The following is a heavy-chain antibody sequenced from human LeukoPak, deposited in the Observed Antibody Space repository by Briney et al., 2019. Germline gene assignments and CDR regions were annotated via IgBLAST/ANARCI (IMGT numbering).Heavy chain of an antibody. CDR3: AKDGVGATRGYYFDY. V-gene: IGHV3-43D*03. CDR1: GFTFDDHA. D-gene: IGHD1-26*01. J-gene: IGHJ4*02. Sequence: PGGSLRLSCAASGFTFDDHAMHWVRQAPGKGLEWVSLISWDGGSTYYADSVKGRFTISRDNSKNSLYLQMNSLRAEDTALYYCAKDGVGATRGYYFDYWGQGTLVTVSS. CDR2: ISWDGGST.